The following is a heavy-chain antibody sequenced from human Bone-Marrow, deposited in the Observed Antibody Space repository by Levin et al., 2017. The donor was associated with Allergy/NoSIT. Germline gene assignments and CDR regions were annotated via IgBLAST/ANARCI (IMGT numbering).Heavy chain of an antibody. CDR2: INPKSGTT. CDR1: GYNFTDYY. Sequence: ASVKVSCRASGYNFTDYYMDWVRQAPGQGLEWMGWINPKSGTTNSPQKFQGRITLTRDTSINTAYLELSGLSSDDTAVYYCATLGFCGGGDCIDDSWGQGTLVSVSS. D-gene: IGHD2-21*01. V-gene: IGHV1-2*02. J-gene: IGHJ5*01. CDR3: ATLGFCGGGDCIDDS.